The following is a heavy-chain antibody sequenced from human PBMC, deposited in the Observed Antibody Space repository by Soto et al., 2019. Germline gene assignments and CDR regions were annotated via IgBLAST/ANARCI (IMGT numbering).Heavy chain of an antibody. J-gene: IGHJ4*02. CDR3: VKGKNRYSSGWSEYFDY. CDR2: ISYDGSNK. Sequence: PGGSLRLSCAASGFTFSSYGMHWVRQAPGKGLEWVALISYDGSNKYYADSVKGRFTISRDNSKNTLYLQMSSLRAEDTAVYYCVKGKNRYSSGWSEYFDYWGQGTLVTVSS. V-gene: IGHV3-30*18. D-gene: IGHD6-19*01. CDR1: GFTFSSYG.